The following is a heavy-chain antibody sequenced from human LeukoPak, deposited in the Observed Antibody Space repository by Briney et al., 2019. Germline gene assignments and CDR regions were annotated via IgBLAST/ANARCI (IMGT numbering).Heavy chain of an antibody. CDR1: GGSIRSSSYY. J-gene: IGHJ4*02. V-gene: IGHV4-39*01. CDR2: IYDSGST. Sequence: SETLSLTCTVPGGSIRSSSYYWGWIRQPPGKGLEWIGSIYDSGSTYYNASLKSRGTISVDTYKNQFSLRLNSVTAADTAVYFCARQVVAVAGTGYFGYWGQGTLVTVSS. CDR3: ARQVVAVAGTGYFGY. D-gene: IGHD6-19*01.